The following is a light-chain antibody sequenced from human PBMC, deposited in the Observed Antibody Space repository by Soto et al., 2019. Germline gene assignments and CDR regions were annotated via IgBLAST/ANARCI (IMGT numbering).Light chain of an antibody. CDR1: QGIRNS. CDR3: QKHSSVPFA. V-gene: IGKV1-27*01. Sequence: DIQMTQSPSFLSASVGDRVTITCRASQGIRNSLAWYQHKPGKVPKLLIYAASTLYSGVSSRFSGSGSGTDFILTIGSLQPEDVSVYYCQKHSSVPFALGGGTKVEIK. J-gene: IGKJ4*01. CDR2: AAS.